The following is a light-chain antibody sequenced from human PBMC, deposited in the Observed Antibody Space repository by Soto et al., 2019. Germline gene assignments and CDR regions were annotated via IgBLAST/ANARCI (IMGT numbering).Light chain of an antibody. CDR2: VAS. CDR3: QQAFRFPHT. V-gene: IGKV1-12*01. J-gene: IGKJ2*01. CDR1: QAINGW. Sequence: DIQMTQSPPSVSASVGDRVTITCRASQAINGWRSWYQQKPGKAPKLLISVASRLESGVPSRFSGSGAGTEFSLTVTSLQPEDFVTYYCQQAFRFPHTFGQGTRLEI.